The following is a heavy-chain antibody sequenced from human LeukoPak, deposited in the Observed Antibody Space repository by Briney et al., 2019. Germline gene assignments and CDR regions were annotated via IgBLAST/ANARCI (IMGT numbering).Heavy chain of an antibody. V-gene: IGHV4-59*01. CDR1: GGYISTSY. CDR2: IFYSGGT. Sequence: SETLFLICTVSGGYISTSYWGWIRQSTGKGPEWSGYIFYSGGTNYNPSLNSRVPVSVDASKNKFSVKLRSVTVADTAVYFCARVLEYSDTLLAPEYFYALDVWGQGTPVTVSS. CDR3: ARVLEYSDTLLAPEYFYALDV. J-gene: IGHJ6*02. D-gene: IGHD4-17*01.